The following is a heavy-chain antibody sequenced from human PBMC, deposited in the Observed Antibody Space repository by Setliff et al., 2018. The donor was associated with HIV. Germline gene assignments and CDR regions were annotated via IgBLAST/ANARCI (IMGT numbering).Heavy chain of an antibody. CDR2: MYSGDSDT. CDR1: GYTFSSYY. Sequence: PGESLKISCKASGYTFSSYYIAWVRQKPGKGLEWMATMYSGDSDTTYSPSFQGQVTLSADKSISTAYLRLSSLAVSDTAIYYCARLGDFGDFGQYWGQGTLVTVSS. D-gene: IGHD4-17*01. V-gene: IGHV5-51*01. CDR3: ARLGDFGDFGQY. J-gene: IGHJ4*02.